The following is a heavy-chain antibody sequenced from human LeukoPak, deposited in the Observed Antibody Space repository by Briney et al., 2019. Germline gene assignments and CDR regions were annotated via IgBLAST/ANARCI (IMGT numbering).Heavy chain of an antibody. CDR2: IWYDGSNK. J-gene: IGHJ4*02. CDR1: GFTFSSYG. V-gene: IGHV3-33*01. Sequence: GSLRLSCAASGFTFSSYGMHWVRQAPGKGLEWVAVIWYDGSNKYYADSVKGRFTISRDNSKNTLYLQLNSLRSEDTAVYYCARVPAAGHFDYWGQGTLVTVSS. CDR3: ARVPAAGHFDY. D-gene: IGHD6-13*01.